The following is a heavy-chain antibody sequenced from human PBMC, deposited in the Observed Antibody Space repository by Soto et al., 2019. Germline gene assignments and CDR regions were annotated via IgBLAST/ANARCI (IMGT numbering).Heavy chain of an antibody. CDR1: GGSISSYY. V-gene: IGHV4-59*01. CDR2: IYYSGST. Sequence: SETLSLTCTVSGGSISSYYWSWIRQPPGKGLEWIGYIYYSGSTNYNPSLKSRVTISVDTSKNQFSLKLSSVTAADTAVYYCARDQYYYGSGSYSNNWFDPWGQGTLVTVSS. J-gene: IGHJ5*02. CDR3: ARDQYYYGSGSYSNNWFDP. D-gene: IGHD3-10*01.